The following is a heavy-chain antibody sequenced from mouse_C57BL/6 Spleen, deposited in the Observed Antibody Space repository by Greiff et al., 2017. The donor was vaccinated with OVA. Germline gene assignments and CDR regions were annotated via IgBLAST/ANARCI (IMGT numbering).Heavy chain of an antibody. CDR1: GFSLTSYG. CDR2: IWGVGST. J-gene: IGHJ3*01. Sequence: VMLVESGPGLVAPSQSLSITCTVSGFSLTSYGVDWVRQSPGKGLEWLGVIWGVGSTNYNSALKSRLSISKDNSKSQVFLKMNSLQTDDIAMYYCASGYSNYPFAYWGQGTLVTVSA. V-gene: IGHV2-6*01. D-gene: IGHD2-5*01. CDR3: ASGYSNYPFAY.